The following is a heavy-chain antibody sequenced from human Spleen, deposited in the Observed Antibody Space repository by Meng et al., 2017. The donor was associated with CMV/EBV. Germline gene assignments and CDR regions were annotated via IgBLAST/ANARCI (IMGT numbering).Heavy chain of an antibody. CDR1: GGSFSGYY. CDR2: INHSGST. D-gene: IGHD1-26*01. V-gene: IGHV4-34*01. Sequence: LTCAVYGGSFSGYYWSWIRQPPGKGLEWIGEINHSGSTNYNPSLKSRVTISVDTSKNQFSLKLSSVTAADTAVYYCARVGSGSYFDYWGQGTLVTVSS. J-gene: IGHJ4*02. CDR3: ARVGSGSYFDY.